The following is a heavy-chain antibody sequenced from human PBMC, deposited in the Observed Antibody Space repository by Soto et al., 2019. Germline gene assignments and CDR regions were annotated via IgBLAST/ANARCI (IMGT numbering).Heavy chain of an antibody. Sequence: ASVKVSCKASGNSFTTYYMHWVRQAPGQGLEWMGIINPSGGRTTYAQKYQGRVTMTRDTSTSTFHMELSSLTSEDTAVYYCAGLYHYDSSGYYDYWGQGTLVTVSS. D-gene: IGHD3-22*01. V-gene: IGHV1-46*01. CDR3: AGLYHYDSSGYYDY. CDR2: INPSGGRT. CDR1: GNSFTTYY. J-gene: IGHJ4*02.